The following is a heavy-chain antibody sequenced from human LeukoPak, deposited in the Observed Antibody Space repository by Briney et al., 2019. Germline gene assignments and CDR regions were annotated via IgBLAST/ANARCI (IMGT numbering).Heavy chain of an antibody. Sequence: ASVKVSCKASGGTFSSYAISWVRQAPGQGLEWMGGIIPIFGTANYAQKFQGRVTITADESTSTAYMELSSLRSEDTAVYYCARDLVEGGGDRYRSHDAFDIWGQGTMVTVSS. CDR2: IIPIFGTA. CDR3: ARDLVEGGGDRYRSHDAFDI. J-gene: IGHJ3*02. CDR1: GGTFSSYA. V-gene: IGHV1-69*01. D-gene: IGHD3-16*01.